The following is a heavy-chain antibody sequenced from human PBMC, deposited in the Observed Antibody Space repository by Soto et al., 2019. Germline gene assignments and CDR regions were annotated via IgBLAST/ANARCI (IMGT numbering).Heavy chain of an antibody. CDR2: ISNKAYGVTT. Sequence: SLRLSFTTSGFTYSDYAISWFLQAPGKGLEWAGVISNKAYGVTTAYAASVKGRFAISRDDSKSTAYLQMNSETTEDTAVHFCARYTCSSRYSFFGMDVWGKGTAGTV. V-gene: IGHV3-49*03. D-gene: IGHD2-2*01. CDR3: ARYTCSSRYSFFGMDV. CDR1: GFTYSDYA. J-gene: IGHJ6*04.